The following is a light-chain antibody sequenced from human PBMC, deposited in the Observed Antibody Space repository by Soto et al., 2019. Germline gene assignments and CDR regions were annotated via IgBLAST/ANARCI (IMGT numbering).Light chain of an antibody. CDR2: DAS. CDR1: QDINNF. V-gene: IGKV1-33*01. Sequence: DTQLTESLSSLSAYEDDRVTSSCQASQDINNFLNWYQQKPGKAPKLLIYDASNLETGVPSRFSGSGSGTDFTFTISSLQPEDIATYYCQQYDNLPLTYAGGSKVDIK. CDR3: QQYDNLPLT. J-gene: IGKJ4*01.